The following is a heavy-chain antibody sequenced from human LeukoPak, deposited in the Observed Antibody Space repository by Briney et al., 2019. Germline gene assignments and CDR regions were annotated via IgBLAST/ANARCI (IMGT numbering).Heavy chain of an antibody. CDR3: ARVRGYYRYDAFDI. J-gene: IGHJ3*02. CDR2: IKQDGSEK. V-gene: IGHV3-7*01. Sequence: GGSLRLSCAASGFSFSSYWMSWVRQAPGKGLEWVANIKQDGSEKSYVDSVKGRFTISRDNAKNSLYLQMNSLRAEDTAVYYCARVRGYYRYDAFDIWGRGTAVTVSS. D-gene: IGHD4-17*01. CDR1: GFSFSSYW.